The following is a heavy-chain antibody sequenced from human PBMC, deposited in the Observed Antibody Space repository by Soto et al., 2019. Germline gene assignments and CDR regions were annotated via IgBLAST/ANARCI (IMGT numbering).Heavy chain of an antibody. J-gene: IGHJ4*02. V-gene: IGHV4-39*01. Sequence: SETLSLTCTVSGGSISSSSYYWGWIRQPPGKGLEWIGSIYYSGSTYYNPSLKSRVTISVDTSKNQFSLKLSSVTAADTAVYYCARHTPSSTSPDMYYFDYWGQGTLVTVSS. CDR3: ARHTPSSTSPDMYYFDY. CDR1: GGSISSSSYY. D-gene: IGHD2-2*01. CDR2: IYYSGST.